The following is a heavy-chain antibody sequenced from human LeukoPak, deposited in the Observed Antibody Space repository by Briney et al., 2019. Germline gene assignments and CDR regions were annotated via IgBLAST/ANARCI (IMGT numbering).Heavy chain of an antibody. Sequence: PSQTLSLTCTVSGYSISSGYHWGWIRQPPGKGLEWIGSIYHSGSTYYNPSLKSRVTISVDTSKNQFSLKLSSVTAADTAVYYCARESETYCFDYWGQGTLVTVSS. V-gene: IGHV4-38-2*02. CDR3: ARESETYCFDY. CDR2: IYHSGST. CDR1: GYSISSGYH. J-gene: IGHJ4*02.